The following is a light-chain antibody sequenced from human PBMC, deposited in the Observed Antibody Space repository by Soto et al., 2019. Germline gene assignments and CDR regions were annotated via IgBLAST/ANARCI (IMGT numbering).Light chain of an antibody. CDR2: DAS. CDR3: QQYGNSPSVT. CDR1: QTISSH. V-gene: IGKV3-20*01. J-gene: IGKJ5*01. Sequence: EIVMTQSPDTLSVSPGERATLSCRASQTISSHLAWYQQKPGQAPRLLIYDASIRATGIPDRFSGSASGTAFTLTISRLEPEDFAVYYCQQYGNSPSVTFGQGTRLEIK.